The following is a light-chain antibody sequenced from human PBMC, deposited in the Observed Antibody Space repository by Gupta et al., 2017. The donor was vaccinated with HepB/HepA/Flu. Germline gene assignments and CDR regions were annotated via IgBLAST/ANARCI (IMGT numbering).Light chain of an antibody. CDR1: SSDIGGYNY. CDR2: DVS. Sequence: QSALSQPASVSGSPGQSITISCTGTSSDIGGYNYVSWYRQHPGTAPKLIIYDVSNRPSGVSNRFSGSKSGNTASLTISGLQAGDEADYYCSSFASSSALLFGGGTKLTVL. V-gene: IGLV2-14*03. J-gene: IGLJ2*01. CDR3: SSFASSSALL.